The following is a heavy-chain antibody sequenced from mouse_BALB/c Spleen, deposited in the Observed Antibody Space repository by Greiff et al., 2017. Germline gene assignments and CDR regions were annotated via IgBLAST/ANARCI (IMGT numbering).Heavy chain of an antibody. CDR1: GFTFSSYA. J-gene: IGHJ2*01. V-gene: IGHV5-6-5*01. CDR2: ISSGGNT. Sequence: DVQLVESGGGLVKPGGSLKLSCAASGFTFSSYAMSWVRQTPGKRLEWVASISSGGNTYYPDSVKGRFTISRDNARNILYLQMSSLRSEDTAMYYCARSSRFDYWGQGTTLTVSS. D-gene: IGHD1-1*01. CDR3: ARSSRFDY.